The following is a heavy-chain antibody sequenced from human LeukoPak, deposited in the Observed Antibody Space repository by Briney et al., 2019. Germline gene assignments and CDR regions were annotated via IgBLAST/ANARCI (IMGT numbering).Heavy chain of an antibody. CDR2: ISGSGGST. CDR3: AKDQTGGFSGSYYRGNYYYYGMDV. CDR1: GFTFSSYA. D-gene: IGHD1-26*01. V-gene: IGHV3-23*01. J-gene: IGHJ6*02. Sequence: GGSLRLSCAASGFTFSSYAMSWVRQAPGKGLEWVSAISGSGGSTYYADSVKGRFTISRDNSKNTLYLQMNSLRAEDTAVYYCAKDQTGGFSGSYYRGNYYYYGMDVWGQGTTVTVSS.